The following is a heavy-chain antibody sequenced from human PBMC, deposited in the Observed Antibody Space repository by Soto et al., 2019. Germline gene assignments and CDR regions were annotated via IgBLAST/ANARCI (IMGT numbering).Heavy chain of an antibody. CDR3: AREQEVVPAAIPYYYYGMDV. J-gene: IGHJ6*02. V-gene: IGHV1-3*01. D-gene: IGHD2-2*01. CDR1: GYTFTSYA. CDR2: INAGNGNT. Sequence: ASVKVSCKASGYTFTSYAMHWVRQAPGQRLEWMGWINAGNGNTKYSQKFQGRVTITRDTSASTAYMELSSLSSEDTAVYYCAREQEVVPAAIPYYYYGMDVWGQGTTVTVSS.